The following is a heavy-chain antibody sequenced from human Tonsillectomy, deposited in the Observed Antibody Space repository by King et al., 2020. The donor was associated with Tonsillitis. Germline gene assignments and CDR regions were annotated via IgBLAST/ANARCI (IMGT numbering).Heavy chain of an antibody. CDR1: GLTFSTYA. CDR3: VKGGDHCWSGYSSFDP. V-gene: IGHV3-64D*06. J-gene: IGHJ5*02. CDR2: ISTNGGNT. D-gene: IGHD3-3*02. Sequence: VQLVESGGGLVQPGGSLRLSCSASGLTFSTYAMHWVRQAPGKGLEYVSAISTNGGNTYYADSVKGRFTISRDNSKNTLYLQMSSLRVEDTAVYYCVKGGDHCWSGYSSFDPWGQGTLVTVSS.